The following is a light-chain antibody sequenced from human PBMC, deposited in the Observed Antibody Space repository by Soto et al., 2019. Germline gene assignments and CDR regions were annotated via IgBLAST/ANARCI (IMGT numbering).Light chain of an antibody. CDR1: QSVRSY. Sequence: EIVLTQSPATLSLSPGERATLSCRASQSVRSYLAWYRQKPGQAPRLLIYDASNRATGIPARFSGSGSGTDFTLTISSLEPEDFAVYYCQQRSNWPLLTFGGGGKVDIK. CDR2: DAS. CDR3: QQRSNWPLLT. J-gene: IGKJ4*01. V-gene: IGKV3-11*01.